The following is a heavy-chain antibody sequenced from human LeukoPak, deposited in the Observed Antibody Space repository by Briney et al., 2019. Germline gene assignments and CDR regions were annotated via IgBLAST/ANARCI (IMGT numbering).Heavy chain of an antibody. V-gene: IGHV3-7*01. CDR2: IKQDGSEK. Sequence: GGSLRLSCVASGFTFSSYWMSWVRQAPGKGLEWVANIKQDGSEKYYVDSVKGRFTISRDNAKNSLYLQMNSLRAEDTAVYYCAREGRGYKVAKFDYWGQGTLVTVSS. CDR3: AREGRGYKVAKFDY. J-gene: IGHJ4*02. D-gene: IGHD3-22*01. CDR1: GFTFSSYW.